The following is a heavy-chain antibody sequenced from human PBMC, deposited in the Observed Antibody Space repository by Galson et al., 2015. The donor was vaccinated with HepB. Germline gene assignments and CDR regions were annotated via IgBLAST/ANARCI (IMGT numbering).Heavy chain of an antibody. D-gene: IGHD3-10*01. CDR1: GDSVPNHNAA. Sequence: CAISGDSVPNHNAAWNWIRQFPSRGLEWLGRTYYRSNWYNDYALSVISRITINADASKNQFSLYLNSVTPDDTAIYYCARDLTIWGQGTLVTVSS. V-gene: IGHV6-1*01. J-gene: IGHJ4*02. CDR3: ARDLTI. CDR2: TYYRSNWYN.